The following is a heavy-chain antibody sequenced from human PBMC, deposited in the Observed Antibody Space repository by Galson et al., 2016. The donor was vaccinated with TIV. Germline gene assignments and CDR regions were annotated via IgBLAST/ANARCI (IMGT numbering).Heavy chain of an antibody. D-gene: IGHD4-17*01. Sequence: ETLSLTCTVSGFSIASGYFWGWIRQPPGKGLEWLGNMHQSGSSYYNPSLKSRLTMSVDTSKNQFSLKLSSVTAADTAVYYCVGEGSTVNMYHYLGMDVWGQGTSVTVSS. CDR1: GFSIASGYF. CDR3: VGEGSTVNMYHYLGMDV. V-gene: IGHV4-38-2*02. J-gene: IGHJ6*02. CDR2: MHQSGSS.